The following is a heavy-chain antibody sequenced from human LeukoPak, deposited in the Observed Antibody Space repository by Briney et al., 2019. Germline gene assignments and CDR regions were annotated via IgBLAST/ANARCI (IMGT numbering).Heavy chain of an antibody. CDR1: GYTFTSYD. D-gene: IGHD1-26*01. Sequence: ASVKVSCKASGYTFTSYDINWVRQATGQGLEWMGWMNPNSGNTGYAQKFQGGVTITRNTSISTAYMELSSLRSEDTAVYYCARGFGHSGSYDYWGQGTLVTVSS. CDR3: ARGFGHSGSYDY. CDR2: MNPNSGNT. V-gene: IGHV1-8*03. J-gene: IGHJ4*02.